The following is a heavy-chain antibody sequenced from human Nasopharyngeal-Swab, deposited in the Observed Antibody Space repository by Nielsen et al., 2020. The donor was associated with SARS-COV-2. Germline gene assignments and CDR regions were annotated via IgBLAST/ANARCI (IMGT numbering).Heavy chain of an antibody. V-gene: IGHV4-34*12. CDR2: IIHSGST. J-gene: IGHJ5*02. Sequence: TPSLTRAVYGGSFSGYSWIWVRQPTGKGLEWIGQIIHSGSTNYNPSLKSRVTISADTSKNQLSLKVNSVTAADTAVYYCARISGWYWLDPWGQGTLVTVSS. CDR1: GGSFSGYS. CDR3: ARISGWYWLDP. D-gene: IGHD6-19*01.